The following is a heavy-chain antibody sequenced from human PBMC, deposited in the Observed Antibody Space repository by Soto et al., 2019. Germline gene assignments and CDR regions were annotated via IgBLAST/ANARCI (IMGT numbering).Heavy chain of an antibody. Sequence: PSETLSLTCVVSGNSISTTNRWSWVRQSPGKGLEWIGEIYHSGSTNYNPSLKSRVTISVDKSKNQFSLKLSSVTAADTAVYYCARDVGYHYDGSPSGQFDFWGQGTLVTVSS. CDR3: ARDVGYHYDGSPSGQFDF. CDR1: GNSISTTNR. J-gene: IGHJ4*02. D-gene: IGHD3-22*01. CDR2: IYHSGST. V-gene: IGHV4-4*02.